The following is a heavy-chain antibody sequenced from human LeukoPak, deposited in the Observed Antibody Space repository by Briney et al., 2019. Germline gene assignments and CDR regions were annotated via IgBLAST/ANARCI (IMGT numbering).Heavy chain of an antibody. CDR1: GYSFTGYY. CDR2: INPNSGDT. V-gene: IGHV1-2*02. Sequence: ASVKVSCKASGYSFTGYYMHWVRQAPGQGLEWMGWINPNSGDTNYAQKFHGRVTMARDTSIRTVYMETSRLNSDDTAVYYRARGGVWLPTEYGLDVWGQGTTVTVSS. CDR3: ARGGVWLPTEYGLDV. D-gene: IGHD3-10*01. J-gene: IGHJ6*02.